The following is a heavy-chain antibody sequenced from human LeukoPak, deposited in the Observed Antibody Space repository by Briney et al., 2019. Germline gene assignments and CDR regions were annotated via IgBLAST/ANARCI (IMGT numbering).Heavy chain of an antibody. CDR3: ARAGDIDY. CDR1: GFTFSNAW. J-gene: IGHJ4*02. D-gene: IGHD1-26*01. CDR2: INSDGGSP. V-gene: IGHV3-74*01. Sequence: GGSLRLSCAASGFTFSNAWMSWVRQAPGKGLMWVSRINSDGGSPDYADSVKGRFTISRDNAKNTVYLQMNSLSPEDTAIYYCARAGDIDYWGQGTLVTVSS.